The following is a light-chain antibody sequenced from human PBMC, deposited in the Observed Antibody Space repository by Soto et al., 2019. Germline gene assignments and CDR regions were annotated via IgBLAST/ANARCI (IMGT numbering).Light chain of an antibody. CDR3: QSYDNSLNEWV. CDR1: ASSIAARYD. V-gene: IGLV1-40*01. Sequence: HSVLTQPPSVSGAPGQRVTISCTGTASSIAARYDVHWYQQIPGKAPKLLIYGNNNRPSGVPDRFSASKSGISASLAITGLQADDEADYYCQSYDNSLNEWVFGGGTKLTVL. CDR2: GNN. J-gene: IGLJ3*02.